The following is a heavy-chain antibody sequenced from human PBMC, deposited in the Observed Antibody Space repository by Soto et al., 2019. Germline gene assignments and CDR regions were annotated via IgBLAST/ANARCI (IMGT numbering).Heavy chain of an antibody. V-gene: IGHV3-33*01. Sequence: QVQLVESGGGVIQPGRSLRLSCAASGVTFSSYAMHCVRQAPGKGLEWIAIIWYDGSERYYADSVEGRFTISRGNSENTLDLQNYSLRAEDTAVYYCAREMGGAFDYWGQGTLVTVSS. CDR2: IWYDGSER. CDR3: AREMGGAFDY. D-gene: IGHD3-16*01. CDR1: GVTFSSYA. J-gene: IGHJ4*02.